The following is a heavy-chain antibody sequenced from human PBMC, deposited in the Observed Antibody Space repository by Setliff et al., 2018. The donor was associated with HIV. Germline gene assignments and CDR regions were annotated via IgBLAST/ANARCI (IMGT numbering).Heavy chain of an antibody. CDR2: INAGNGNT. CDR3: ARGGDDYFDPSGFPH. D-gene: IGHD3-22*01. V-gene: IGHV1-8*03. CDR1: GYTFTSYE. Sequence: ASVKVSCKASGYTFTSYEINWVRQATGQGLEWMGWINAGNGNTRYSQKFQGRVTVARDTSTTTAYTELRSLTSDDTAVYYCARGGDDYFDPSGFPHWGQGTLVTVSS. J-gene: IGHJ4*02.